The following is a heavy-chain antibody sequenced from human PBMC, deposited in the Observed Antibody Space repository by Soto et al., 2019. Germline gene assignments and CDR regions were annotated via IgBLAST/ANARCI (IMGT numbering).Heavy chain of an antibody. D-gene: IGHD3-3*01. J-gene: IGHJ5*02. CDR1: GFTFSSYA. CDR2: ISGSGGST. V-gene: IGHV3-23*01. CDR3: AKDSQYYDFWSGVS. Sequence: PWGSLRLSCAASGFTFSSYAMSWVRQAPGKGLEWVSAISGSGGSTYYADSVKGRFTISRDNSKNTLYLQMNSLRAEDTAVYYCAKDSQYYDFWSGVSWGQGTLVTVSS.